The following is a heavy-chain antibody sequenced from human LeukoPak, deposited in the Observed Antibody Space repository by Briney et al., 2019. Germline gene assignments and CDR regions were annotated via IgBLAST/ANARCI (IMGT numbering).Heavy chain of an antibody. D-gene: IGHD3-16*01. CDR2: INHSGST. CDR3: ARERGRRGVNTGAYYYYGMDV. Sequence: SETLSLTCAVYGGSFSGYYWSWIRQPPGKGLEWIGEINHSGSTNYNPSLKSRVTISVDTSKNRFSLKLSSVTAADTAVYYCARERGRRGVNTGAYYYYGMDVWGQGTTVTVSS. J-gene: IGHJ6*02. V-gene: IGHV4-34*01. CDR1: GGSFSGYY.